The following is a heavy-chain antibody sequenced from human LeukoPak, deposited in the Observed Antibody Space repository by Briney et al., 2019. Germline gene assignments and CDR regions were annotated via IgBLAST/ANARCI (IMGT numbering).Heavy chain of an antibody. CDR1: GFTFSSYS. CDR2: ISSSSSPI. Sequence: GGSLRLSCAASGFTFSSYSMNWVRQAPGKGLEWVSYISSSSSPIYYADSVKGRFTISRDNAKNSLYLQMNSLRAEDTAVYYCVRGFRGPSSGIWGQGTLVIVSS. V-gene: IGHV3-48*01. J-gene: IGHJ4*02. CDR3: VRGFRGPSSGI. D-gene: IGHD3-10*01.